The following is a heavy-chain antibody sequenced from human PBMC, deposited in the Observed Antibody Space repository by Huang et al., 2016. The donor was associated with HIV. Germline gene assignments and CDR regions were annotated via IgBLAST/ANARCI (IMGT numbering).Heavy chain of an antibody. CDR1: GFTVSSYW. CDR3: ARGTRLTGLWYFDL. D-gene: IGHD7-27*01. CDR2: INGDGSST. V-gene: IGHV3-74*01. Sequence: EVQLVESGGGLVQPGGSLRLSCAASGFTVSSYWMHWVRQAPGKGLVWGSRINGDGSSTNYADSVKERFTISRDNAKNTLYVQVNSLRAEDTAVYYCARGTRLTGLWYFDLWGRGTLVIVSS. J-gene: IGHJ2*01.